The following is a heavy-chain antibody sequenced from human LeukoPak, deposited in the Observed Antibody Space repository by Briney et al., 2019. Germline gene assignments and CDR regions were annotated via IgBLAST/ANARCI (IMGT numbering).Heavy chain of an antibody. CDR2: IRYDGSNK. V-gene: IGHV3-30*02. D-gene: IGHD5-12*01. Sequence: GGSLRLSCAASGFTFSSYGMHWVRQAPGKGLEWVAFIRYDGSNKYYADSVKGRFTISRDNSKNTLYLQMNSLRAEDTAVYYCAKDREPLLEDIVATMAYWGQGTLVTVSS. CDR1: GFTFSSYG. CDR3: AKDREPLLEDIVATMAY. J-gene: IGHJ4*02.